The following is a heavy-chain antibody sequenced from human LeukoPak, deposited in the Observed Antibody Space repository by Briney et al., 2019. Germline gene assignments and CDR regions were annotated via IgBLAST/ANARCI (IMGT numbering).Heavy chain of an antibody. CDR3: SRRAPDFNWVGP. J-gene: IGHJ5*01. CDR2: ISVYNGNT. CDR1: GYTFTSYG. Sequence: ASVKVSCKASGYTFTSYGITWVRQAPGQGLEWMGWISVYNGNTNYAQKLQGRVTMTTDTSTSTAYMELRSLRSDDTAVYYCSRRAPDFNWVGPWGQGNPGTVSP. D-gene: IGHD2/OR15-2a*01. V-gene: IGHV1-18*01.